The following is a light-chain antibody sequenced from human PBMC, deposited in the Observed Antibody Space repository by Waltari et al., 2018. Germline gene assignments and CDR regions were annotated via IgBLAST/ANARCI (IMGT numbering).Light chain of an antibody. V-gene: IGKV3-11*01. CDR3: QQRSSRPPT. CDR1: QSVRSD. J-gene: IGKJ4*01. CDR2: DAS. Sequence: EIVLTQSPATLSLSPGERATLPCRASQSVRSDLAWYQQKLGQAPRLLIYDASKRATGIPARFSGSGSGTDFTLTISSLEPEDFVVYYCQQRSSRPPTFGGGTKVEIK.